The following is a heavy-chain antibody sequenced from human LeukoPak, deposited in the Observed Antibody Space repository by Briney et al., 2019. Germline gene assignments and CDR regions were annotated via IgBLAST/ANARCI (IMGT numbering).Heavy chain of an antibody. CDR1: GYSFTGYY. J-gene: IGHJ4*02. Sequence: GASVKVSCKASGYSFTGYYIHWVRQVPGQGLEWMGWMNPNSGGTNNAQKFQGRVTMTRDTSISTAYMELSSLRPDDTAVYYCSRDRNSCPGDYWGQGTLVTVSS. CDR2: MNPNSGGT. CDR3: SRDRNSCPGDY. V-gene: IGHV1-2*02. D-gene: IGHD1-14*01.